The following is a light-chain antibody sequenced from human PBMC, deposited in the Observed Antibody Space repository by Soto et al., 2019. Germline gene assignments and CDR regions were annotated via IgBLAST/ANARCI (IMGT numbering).Light chain of an antibody. CDR3: QQYDGSPLT. Sequence: EILMTQSPSTLSGSPGERATLSCRASQSLSINSLAWYQQKPGQSPRLLVYGASTRDTGIPDRFRGSGSGTDFALTISSLEPEDFAMYYCQQYDGSPLTFGPGTKVDIK. CDR1: QSLSINS. J-gene: IGKJ3*01. CDR2: GAS. V-gene: IGKV3-20*01.